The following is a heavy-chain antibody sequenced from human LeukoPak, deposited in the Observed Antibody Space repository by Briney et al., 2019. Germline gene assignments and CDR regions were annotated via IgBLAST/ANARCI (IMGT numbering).Heavy chain of an antibody. V-gene: IGHV3-21*01. CDR2: ISSSSSYI. J-gene: IGHJ4*02. CDR3: APRETARPPTFDY. CDR1: GFTFSSYS. D-gene: IGHD5-18*01. Sequence: GGSLRLSCAASGFTFSSYSMNWVRQAPGKGLEWVSSISSSSSYIYYADSVKGRFSISRDNAKNSLYLQMNSLRAEDTAVYYCAPRETARPPTFDYWGKEPLVPVSS.